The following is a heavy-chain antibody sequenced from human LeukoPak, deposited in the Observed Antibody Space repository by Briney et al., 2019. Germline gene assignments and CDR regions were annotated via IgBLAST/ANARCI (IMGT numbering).Heavy chain of an antibody. CDR3: AKDRADDFWSGYYIFDY. Sequence: GRSLRLSCAASGFTFSSYAMHWVRQAPGKGLEWVAVISYDGSNKYYADSVKGRFTISRDNSKNTLYLQMNSLRAEDTAVYYCAKDRADDFWSGYYIFDYWGQGTLVTVSS. CDR2: ISYDGSNK. V-gene: IGHV3-30-3*01. J-gene: IGHJ4*02. CDR1: GFTFSSYA. D-gene: IGHD3-3*01.